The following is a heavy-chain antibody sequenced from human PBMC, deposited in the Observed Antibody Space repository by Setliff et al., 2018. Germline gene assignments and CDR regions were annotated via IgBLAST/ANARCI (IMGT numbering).Heavy chain of an antibody. CDR1: GFTFSTYR. V-gene: IGHV3-30*03. CDR3: ARPGRSNYWGSFDY. Sequence: PGGSLRLSCAASGFTFSTYRMHWVRQAPGKGLEWVAVILDDGVKKYHADSVKGRFTISRDNSKNTLYLQMNSLSPEDTAVYYCARPGRSNYWGSFDYWGQGTLVTVSS. J-gene: IGHJ4*02. CDR2: ILDDGVKK. D-gene: IGHD2-21*01.